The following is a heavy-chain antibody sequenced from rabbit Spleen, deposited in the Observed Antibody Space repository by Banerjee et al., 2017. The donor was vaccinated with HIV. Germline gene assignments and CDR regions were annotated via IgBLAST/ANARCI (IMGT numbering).Heavy chain of an antibody. CDR1: GVSFSSSSY. J-gene: IGHJ6*01. CDR3: ARDTGSSFSSYGMDL. Sequence: QSLEESGGDLVKPGASLTLTCTASGVSFSSSSYMSWVRQAPGKGLEWIACIDTGSSGFTYFATWAKGRFTCSKTSSTTVTLQMTSLTVADTATYFCARDTGSSFSSYGMDLWGPGTLVTVS. V-gene: IGHV1S40*01. CDR2: IDTGSSGFT. D-gene: IGHD8-1*01.